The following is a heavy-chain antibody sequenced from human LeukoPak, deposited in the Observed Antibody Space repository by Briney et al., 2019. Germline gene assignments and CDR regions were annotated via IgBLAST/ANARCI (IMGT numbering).Heavy chain of an antibody. Sequence: SETLSLTCTVSGGSISSSSYYWGWIRQPPGKGLEWIGSIYHSGSTYYNPSLKSRVTISVDTSKNQFSLKVSSVTAADTAVYYCARQMRLRDYFDYWGQGTLVTVSS. D-gene: IGHD4-17*01. CDR1: GGSISSSSYY. CDR3: ARQMRLRDYFDY. CDR2: IYHSGST. V-gene: IGHV4-39*01. J-gene: IGHJ4*02.